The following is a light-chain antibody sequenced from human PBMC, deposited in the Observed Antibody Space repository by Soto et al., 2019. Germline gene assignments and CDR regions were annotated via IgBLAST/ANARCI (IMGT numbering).Light chain of an antibody. CDR1: LSISTH. CDR2: GAS. CDR3: QQYNNWPIT. Sequence: EIVMTQSPATLSLSPGDRATLSCRASLSISTHLAWYEQKPGQPPRLLIYGASTRASGVPARFSGSGSGTQFTLTISSLKSEDFAVYYCQQYNNWPITFGQGTRLEIK. J-gene: IGKJ5*01. V-gene: IGKV3-15*01.